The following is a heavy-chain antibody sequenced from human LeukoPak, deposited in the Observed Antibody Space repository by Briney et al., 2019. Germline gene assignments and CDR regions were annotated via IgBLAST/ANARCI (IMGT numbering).Heavy chain of an antibody. V-gene: IGHV4-34*01. D-gene: IGHD1-14*01. CDR1: GGSFSGYY. CDR3: ARDGVPLTNLVARPFHP. Sequence: SETLSLTCAVYGGSFSGYYWSWIRQPPGKGLEWIGEINHSGSTNYNPSLKSRVTISVDTPKNQFSLKLSSVTAADTAVYYCARDGVPLTNLVARPFHPWGQGTLVTVSS. J-gene: IGHJ1*01. CDR2: INHSGST.